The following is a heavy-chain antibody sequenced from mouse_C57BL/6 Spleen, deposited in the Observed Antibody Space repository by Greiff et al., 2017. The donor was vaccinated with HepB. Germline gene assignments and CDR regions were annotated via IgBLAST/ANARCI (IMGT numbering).Heavy chain of an antibody. CDR2: IYPSDSET. V-gene: IGHV1-61*01. J-gene: IGHJ2*01. CDR3: AREELGRRSY. CDR1: GYTFTSYW. Sequence: VQLQQPGAELVRPGSSVKLSCKASGYTFTSYWMDWVKQRPGQGLEWIGNIYPSDSETHYNQKFKDKATLTVDKSSSTAYMQLSSLTSEDSAVYYCAREELGRRSYWGQGTTLTVSS. D-gene: IGHD4-1*01.